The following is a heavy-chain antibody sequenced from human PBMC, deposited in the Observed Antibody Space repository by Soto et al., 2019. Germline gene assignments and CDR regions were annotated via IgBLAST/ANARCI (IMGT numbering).Heavy chain of an antibody. CDR1: GYSFTSYW. V-gene: IGHV5-51*01. CDR2: IYPGDSDI. CDR3: ARGYGDYVLDY. J-gene: IGHJ4*02. D-gene: IGHD4-17*01. Sequence: GESLKISCQTSGYSFTSYWIGWVRQMPGKGLESMGIIYPGDSDIRYSPSFQGQVTISVDKSISAAYLQWSSLKASDSAMYYCARGYGDYVLDYWGQGTLVTVSS.